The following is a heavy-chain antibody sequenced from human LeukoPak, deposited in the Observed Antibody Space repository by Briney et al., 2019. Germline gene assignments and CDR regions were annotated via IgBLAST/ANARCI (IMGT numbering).Heavy chain of an antibody. J-gene: IGHJ6*02. D-gene: IGHD2-2*01. CDR2: IYAGGST. V-gene: IGHV3-66*02. CDR1: GFTVSSNY. Sequence: GGSLRLSCAASGFTVSSNYMSWVRQAPGKGLEWVSVIYAGGSTYYADYVKGRFTISRDNYKHTVYLQMNSLRAEDTAVYYCARGYCSSTSCYYDYYYGMDVWGQGTTVTVSS. CDR3: ARGYCSSTSCYYDYYYGMDV.